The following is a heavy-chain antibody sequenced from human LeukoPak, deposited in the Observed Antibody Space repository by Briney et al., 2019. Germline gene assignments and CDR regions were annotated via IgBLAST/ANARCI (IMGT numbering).Heavy chain of an antibody. Sequence: ASVKVSCKASGYTFTTFAIHWVRQAPGQSLEWMGWINAGNGNTKYSQKFQGRVTITRDTSASTAYMDLSSLRSEDTAVYYCARDMITFGGVIGINWFDPWGQGTLVTVSS. V-gene: IGHV1-3*01. D-gene: IGHD3-16*02. CDR3: ARDMITFGGVIGINWFDP. CDR1: GYTFTTFA. CDR2: INAGNGNT. J-gene: IGHJ5*02.